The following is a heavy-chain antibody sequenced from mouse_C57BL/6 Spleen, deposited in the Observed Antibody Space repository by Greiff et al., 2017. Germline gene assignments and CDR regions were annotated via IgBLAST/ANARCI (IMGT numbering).Heavy chain of an antibody. J-gene: IGHJ3*01. CDR1: GYTFTDYY. CDR3: ARDGVYYYGSSHEWVFAY. D-gene: IGHD1-1*01. CDR2: INPNNGGT. V-gene: IGHV1-26*01. Sequence: VQLQQSGPELVKPGASVKISCKASGYTFTDYYMNWVKQSHGKSLEWIGDINPNNGGTSYNQKFKGKATLTVDKSSSTAYMELRSLTSEDSAVYYCARDGVYYYGSSHEWVFAYWGQGTLVTVSA.